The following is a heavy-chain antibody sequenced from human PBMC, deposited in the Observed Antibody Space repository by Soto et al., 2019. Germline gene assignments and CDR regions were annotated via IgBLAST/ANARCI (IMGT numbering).Heavy chain of an antibody. Sequence: LSLTCAVSGGSFSDSDWWSWVRQPPGKGLEWIGEVYFDGSTNYNPSLKSRVSISVDISKNHFSLRLNSVTAADTAVYYCARDLQDRFDYWGQGLLVTVSS. V-gene: IGHV4-4*02. CDR2: VYFDGST. CDR1: GGSFSDSDW. J-gene: IGHJ4*02. CDR3: ARDLQDRFDY.